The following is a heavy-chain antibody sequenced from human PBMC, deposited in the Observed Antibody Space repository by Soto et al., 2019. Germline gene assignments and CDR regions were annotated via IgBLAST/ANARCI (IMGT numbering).Heavy chain of an antibody. Sequence: GCLERKCVAYGNSFNIDGLRMIQKTPGKGLEWVSAISGSGGSTYYADSVKGRFTISRDNSKNTLYLQMNSLRAEDTAVYYCAKEAGSGALRYYYYYGMDVWGQGTTVTVSS. CDR2: ISGSGGST. V-gene: IGHV3-23*01. J-gene: IGHJ6*02. CDR3: AKEAGSGALRYYYYYGMDV. D-gene: IGHD3-10*01. CDR1: GNSFNIDG.